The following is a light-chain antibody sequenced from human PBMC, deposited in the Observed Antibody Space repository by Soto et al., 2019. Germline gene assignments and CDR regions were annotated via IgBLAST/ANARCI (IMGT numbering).Light chain of an antibody. V-gene: IGLV2-14*01. CDR3: SSYTSSSNYV. Sequence: QSALTQPASVSGSPGQSITISCTGTSSDVGGYNYVSWYQQHPGKAPKLMIYEVSNRPSGVSNRFSGSKSGNTASLTISGLQDEDEDYYYCSSYTSSSNYVFGTGTKVTVL. CDR1: SSDVGGYNY. CDR2: EVS. J-gene: IGLJ1*01.